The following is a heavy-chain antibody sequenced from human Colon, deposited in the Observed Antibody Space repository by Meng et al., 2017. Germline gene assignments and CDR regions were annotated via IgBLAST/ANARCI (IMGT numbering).Heavy chain of an antibody. CDR3: ARVPFYYDRSGFYLDS. CDR1: GYSFIGYH. Sequence: QVQLVQYGAEVKNPGASVKVYCTASGYSFIGYHLHWVRQAPGQGLEWVGRINPNTGGTNYAQKFQGRVTLTSDTSMSIAYMEMSSLISDDTAVYYCARVPFYYDRSGFYLDSWGQGTLVTVSS. V-gene: IGHV1-2*06. J-gene: IGHJ4*02. CDR2: INPNTGGT. D-gene: IGHD3-22*01.